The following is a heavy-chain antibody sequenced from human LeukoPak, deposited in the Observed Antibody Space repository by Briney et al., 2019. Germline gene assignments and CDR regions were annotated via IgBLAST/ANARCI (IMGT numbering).Heavy chain of an antibody. Sequence: PGGSLRLSCAASGFTFSSYGMHWVRQAPGKGLEWVAFIRYDGSNKYYADSVKGRFTISGDNSKNTLYLQMNSLRAEDTAVYYCARGPSGYHNTGGQGTLVTVSS. V-gene: IGHV3-30*02. CDR2: IRYDGSNK. CDR3: ARGPSGYHNT. D-gene: IGHD5-12*01. CDR1: GFTFSSYG. J-gene: IGHJ4*02.